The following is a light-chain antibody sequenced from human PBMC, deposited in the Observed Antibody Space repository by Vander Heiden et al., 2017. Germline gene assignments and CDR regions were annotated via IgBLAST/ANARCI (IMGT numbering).Light chain of an antibody. V-gene: IGLV1-44*01. J-gene: IGLJ2*01. CDR2: SND. Sequence: QSVLTQPPSESGTPGQRVTIPCSGSSSNIGSKTVNWYQQLPGTAPKLLIYSNDQRPSGVPDRFSGSKSGTSASLAISGLQSEDEAEYYCAAWDDSLNGPVFGGGTKLTVL. CDR1: SSNIGSKT. CDR3: AAWDDSLNGPV.